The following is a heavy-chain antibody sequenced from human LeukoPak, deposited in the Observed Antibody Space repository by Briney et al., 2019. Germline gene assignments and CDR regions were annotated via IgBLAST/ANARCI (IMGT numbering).Heavy chain of an antibody. V-gene: IGHV1-8*03. Sequence: GASVKVSCKASGYTFTSYDINWVRQATGQGLEWMGWMNPNSGNTGYAQKFQGRVTITRNTSISTAYMELSSLRSEDTAVYYCARGVRYFDWLLPYYYYMDVWGKGTTVTVSS. D-gene: IGHD3-9*01. CDR1: GYTFTSYD. CDR2: MNPNSGNT. CDR3: ARGVRYFDWLLPYYYYMDV. J-gene: IGHJ6*03.